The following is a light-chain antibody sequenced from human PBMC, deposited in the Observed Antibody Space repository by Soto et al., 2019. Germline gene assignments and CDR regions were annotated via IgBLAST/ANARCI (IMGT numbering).Light chain of an antibody. Sequence: EIVMTQSPATLSVSPGERATVPCRASQSVSNNLAWYQQKPGQAPRLLIYGASTRATGIPARFSGSGSETEFILTISSLQSEDSATYYCQHYNTWPWTFGQGTRWIS. CDR1: QSVSNN. CDR3: QHYNTWPWT. J-gene: IGKJ1*01. V-gene: IGKV3-15*01. CDR2: GAS.